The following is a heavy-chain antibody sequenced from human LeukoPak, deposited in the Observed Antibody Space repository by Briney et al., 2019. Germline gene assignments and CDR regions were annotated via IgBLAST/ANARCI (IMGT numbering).Heavy chain of an antibody. D-gene: IGHD6-13*01. CDR1: GGSISSSSYY. J-gene: IGHJ3*02. Sequence: SETLSLTCTVSGGSISSSSYYWGWIRQPPGKGLEWIGSIYYSGSTYYNPSLKSRVTISVDTSKNQFSLKLSPVTAADTAVYYCARLIRGVAAAGDAFDIWGQGTMVTVSS. CDR3: ARLIRGVAAAGDAFDI. CDR2: IYYSGST. V-gene: IGHV4-39*01.